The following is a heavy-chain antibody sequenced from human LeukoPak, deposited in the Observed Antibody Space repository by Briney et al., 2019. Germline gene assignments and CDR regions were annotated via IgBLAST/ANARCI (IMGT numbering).Heavy chain of an antibody. Sequence: PSETLSLTCTVSGGSISSSSYYWGWIRQPPGKGLEWIGSIYYSASTYYNPSLKSRVTISVDTSKNQFSLKLSSVTAADTAVYYCASYFNDFWSGYRDYWGQGTLVTVSS. CDR1: GGSISSSSYY. D-gene: IGHD3-3*01. CDR3: ASYFNDFWSGYRDY. CDR2: IYYSAST. V-gene: IGHV4-39*01. J-gene: IGHJ4*02.